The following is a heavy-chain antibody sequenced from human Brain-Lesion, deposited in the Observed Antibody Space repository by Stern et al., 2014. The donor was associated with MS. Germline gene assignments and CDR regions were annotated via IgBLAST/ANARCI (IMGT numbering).Heavy chain of an antibody. J-gene: IGHJ4*02. V-gene: IGHV4-61*02. CDR3: ASGYRIFDY. Sequence: VQLVQSGPGLVKPSQTLSLTCNVSGGYISSGSDYWSWLRQPVGKGLQWIGRTHPSGSAYYPPSLKSRVPISTDTPKNQFSLELTSATAADTAIYYCASGYRIFDYWGQGILVTVSS. CDR2: THPSGSA. D-gene: IGHD5-18*01. CDR1: GGYISSGSDY.